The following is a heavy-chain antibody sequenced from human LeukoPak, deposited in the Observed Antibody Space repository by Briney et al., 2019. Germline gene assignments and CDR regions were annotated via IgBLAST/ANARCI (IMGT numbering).Heavy chain of an antibody. CDR1: GYTFTSYY. V-gene: IGHV1-46*01. CDR3: ARVQADIVVVPAEWGGDYYFDY. J-gene: IGHJ4*02. CDR2: INPSGGST. D-gene: IGHD2-2*01. Sequence: ASVKVSCKASGYTFTSYYMHWVRQAPGQGLEWMGIINPSGGSTSYAQKFQGRVTMTRDMSTSTVYMELSSLRSEDTAVYYCARVQADIVVVPAEWGGDYYFDYWAREPWSPSPQ.